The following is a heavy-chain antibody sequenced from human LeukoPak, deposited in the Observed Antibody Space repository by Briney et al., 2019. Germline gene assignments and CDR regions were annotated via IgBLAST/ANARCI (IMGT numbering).Heavy chain of an antibody. CDR3: ARLRDGTIDY. J-gene: IGHJ4*02. Sequence: GESLKVSCKGSGYNFTSYWISWVRQMPGKGLEWMGRIDPSDSYINYSPSSQGHVTISGDKSISTAYLQWNSLKASDTAMYYCARLRDGTIDYWGQGTLVTVSS. CDR2: IDPSDSYI. V-gene: IGHV5-10-1*01. CDR1: GYNFTSYW.